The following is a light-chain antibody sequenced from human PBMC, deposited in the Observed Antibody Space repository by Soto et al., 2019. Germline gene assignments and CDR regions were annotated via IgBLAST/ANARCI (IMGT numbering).Light chain of an antibody. CDR1: QSVSSN. V-gene: IGKV3-15*01. J-gene: IGKJ1*01. CDR3: QQYHDWKT. Sequence: EIVMTQSPVTLSVSPGETATLSCRASQSVSSNLAWYQQRPGQAPRLLISDASTRATGIPARFSGSGSGTEFTLTISSLQSEDFAVYYCQQYHDWKTFGQGTKVDIK. CDR2: DAS.